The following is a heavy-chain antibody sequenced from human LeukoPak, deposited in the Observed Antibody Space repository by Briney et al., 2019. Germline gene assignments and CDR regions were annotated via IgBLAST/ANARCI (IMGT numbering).Heavy chain of an antibody. V-gene: IGHV3-23*01. D-gene: IGHD6-19*01. J-gene: IGHJ4*02. CDR3: ARAFLGGTDQYFDS. CDR1: GFTFSTYA. CDR2: IGGGGPTT. Sequence: GGSLRLSCAASGFTFSTYAMNWVRQAPAKGLEWVSTIGGGGPTTDYADSVKDRFTISRDNSKNTLYLQMNSLRAEDTAVYFCARAFLGGTDQYFDSWGQGTLVTVSS.